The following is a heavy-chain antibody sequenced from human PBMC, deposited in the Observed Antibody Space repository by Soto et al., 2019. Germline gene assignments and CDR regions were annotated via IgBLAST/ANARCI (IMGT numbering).Heavy chain of an antibody. CDR1: GGTFSSYA. Sequence: SVKVSCKASGGTFSSYAISWVRQAPGQGLEWMGGIIPIFGTANYAQKFQGRVTITADESTSTAYMELSSLRSEDTAVYYCAKPAPSYCGGDCLEASAIRGQGTMVTVSS. V-gene: IGHV1-69*13. J-gene: IGHJ3*02. CDR3: AKPAPSYCGGDCLEASAI. D-gene: IGHD2-21*02. CDR2: IIPIFGTA.